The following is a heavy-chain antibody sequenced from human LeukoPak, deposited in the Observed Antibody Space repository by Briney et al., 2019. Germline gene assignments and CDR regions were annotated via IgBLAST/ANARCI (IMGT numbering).Heavy chain of an antibody. J-gene: IGHJ4*02. CDR2: SRNKANSYTT. Sequence: GGSLRLSCATSGFIFSDYYIDWVRQAPGKGLEWVGRSRNKANSYTTEYAASVKGRFTISRDDSENTLHLQMSGLKTEDTATYYCTRCSTGTRLYYFDYWGQGTLVTVSS. D-gene: IGHD1/OR15-1a*01. CDR1: GFIFSDYY. V-gene: IGHV3-72*01. CDR3: TRCSTGTRLYYFDY.